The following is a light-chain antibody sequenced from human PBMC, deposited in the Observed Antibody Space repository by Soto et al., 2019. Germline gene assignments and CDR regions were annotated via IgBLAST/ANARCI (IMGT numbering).Light chain of an antibody. V-gene: IGLV2-14*01. J-gene: IGLJ1*01. CDR2: EVS. CDR1: TNDVGDYNY. CDR3: SSYVGDSAYA. Sequence: QSALTQPASVSGSPGQSITISCTGTTNDVGDYNYVAWYQQHSGKVPRLMIYEVSNRPPGVSYRFSGSKSGNTASLTISGLQAEDEADYFCSSYVGDSAYAFGTGTKLTVL.